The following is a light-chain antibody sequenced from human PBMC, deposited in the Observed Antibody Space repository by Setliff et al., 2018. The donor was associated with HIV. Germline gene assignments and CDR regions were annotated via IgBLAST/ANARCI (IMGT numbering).Light chain of an antibody. J-gene: IGLJ1*01. Sequence: QSALAQPPSVSGSPGQSVTISCTGTSSDVGSHNRVSWYQQPPGTAPKLMIYEVNNRPSGVPDRFSGSKSGNTASLTISGLQAEDEADYYCSSYTSISTYVFGTGTKVTVL. CDR3: SSYTSISTYV. CDR2: EVN. V-gene: IGLV2-18*02. CDR1: SSDVGSHNR.